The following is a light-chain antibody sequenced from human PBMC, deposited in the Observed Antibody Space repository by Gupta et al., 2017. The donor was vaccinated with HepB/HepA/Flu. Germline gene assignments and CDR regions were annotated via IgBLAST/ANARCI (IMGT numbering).Light chain of an antibody. J-gene: IGLJ3*02. CDR2: SNI. V-gene: IGLV1-44*01. Sequence: QSVLTQQPSASGTPGQGVTSPFSGSSSNIGSNAVIWYQQFPGTAPKLLIYSNIQRPSGVPDRFSGSKSGTSASLAISGLQSEDEADYYCAAWDDSLNAWVFGGGTKLTVL. CDR1: SSNIGSNA. CDR3: AAWDDSLNAWV.